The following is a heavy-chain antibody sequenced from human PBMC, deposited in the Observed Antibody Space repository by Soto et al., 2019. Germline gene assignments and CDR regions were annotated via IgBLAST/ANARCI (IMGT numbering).Heavy chain of an antibody. Sequence: QVQLVQSGAEVKKPGASVKVSCKASGYTFTSYYMHWVRQAPGQGLEWMGIINPSGGSTSYAQKFQGRVTITRDTSTSTVYMELSSLRSEVTAVYYCASGCSSTSCDRGYYYYGMDVWGQGTTVTVSS. CDR3: ASGCSSTSCDRGYYYYGMDV. CDR2: INPSGGST. D-gene: IGHD2-2*02. CDR1: GYTFTSYY. J-gene: IGHJ6*02. V-gene: IGHV1-46*01.